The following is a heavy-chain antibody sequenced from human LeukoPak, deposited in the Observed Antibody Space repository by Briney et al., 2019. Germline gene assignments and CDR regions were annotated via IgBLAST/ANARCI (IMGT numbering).Heavy chain of an antibody. Sequence: AGGSLSYTGAGSGFTFSSNSMNWVPQAPWQGLEWVSSISSSSCYIYYADSVKGRFTISRDNAKNSLYLQMNSLRAEDTAVYYCARGLFGYYYYYMDVWGKGTTVTVSS. CDR3: ARGLFGYYYYYMDV. V-gene: IGHV3-21*01. CDR2: ISSSSCYI. CDR1: GFTFSSNS. D-gene: IGHD3-16*01. J-gene: IGHJ6*03.